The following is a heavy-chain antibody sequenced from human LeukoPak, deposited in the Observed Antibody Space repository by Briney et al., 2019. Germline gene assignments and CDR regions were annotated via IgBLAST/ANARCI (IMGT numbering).Heavy chain of an antibody. CDR1: EFTFTDYY. CDR2: ISSSGSNI. CDR3: ARGAYCRTISCYGVLNWFDP. J-gene: IGHJ5*02. Sequence: GGSLRLSCVASEFTFTDYYMTWIRQAPGKGLEWVSSISSSGSNIYYADSVKGRFTISRDNAKNSLSLQMNSLRAEDTAVYYCARGAYCRTISCYGVLNWFDPWGQGTLVTVSS. D-gene: IGHD2-2*01. V-gene: IGHV3-11*04.